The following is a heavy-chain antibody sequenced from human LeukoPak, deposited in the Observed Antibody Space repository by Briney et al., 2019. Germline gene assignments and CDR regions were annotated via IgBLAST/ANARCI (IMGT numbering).Heavy chain of an antibody. D-gene: IGHD5-12*01. Sequence: GGSLRLSCAASGFTFSSYAMHWVRQAPGKGLEWVAVISYDGSNKYYADSVKGRFTISGDNSKNTLYLQMNSLRAEDTAVYYCARVSGGYILDYWGQGTLVTVSS. CDR2: ISYDGSNK. V-gene: IGHV3-30*04. CDR3: ARVSGGYILDY. CDR1: GFTFSSYA. J-gene: IGHJ4*02.